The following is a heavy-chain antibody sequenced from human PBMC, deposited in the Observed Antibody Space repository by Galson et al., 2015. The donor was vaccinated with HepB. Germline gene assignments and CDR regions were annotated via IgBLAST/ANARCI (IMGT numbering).Heavy chain of an antibody. CDR2: INPSGGST. V-gene: IGHV1-46*01. D-gene: IGHD4-17*01. J-gene: IGHJ4*02. CDR3: ARDLRPNYGDYVFDY. Sequence: SVKVSCKAPGHIFTSYYMHWVRQAPGQGLEWMAIINPSGGSTSYAQKFQGRVTMTRDTSTSTVYMELSSLRSEDTAVYYCARDLRPNYGDYVFDYWGQGTLVTVSS. CDR1: GHIFTSYY.